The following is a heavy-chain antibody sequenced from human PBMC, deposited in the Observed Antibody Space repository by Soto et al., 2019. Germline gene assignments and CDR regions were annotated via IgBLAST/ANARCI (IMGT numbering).Heavy chain of an antibody. J-gene: IGHJ1*01. D-gene: IGHD4-4*01. CDR2: MNPNSGNT. V-gene: IGHV1-8*01. CDR1: GYTFTTYD. Sequence: QVQLVQSGADVKKPGASVKVSCKASGYTFTTYDINWVRQAAGQGLEWMGWMNPNSGNTGYAHKFQGRVIMTRNTSTSTGYMELSGLTSEDTAVYYCARGRAPGGDYRSYVQHWGQGTLVTVSS. CDR3: ARGRAPGGDYRSYVQH.